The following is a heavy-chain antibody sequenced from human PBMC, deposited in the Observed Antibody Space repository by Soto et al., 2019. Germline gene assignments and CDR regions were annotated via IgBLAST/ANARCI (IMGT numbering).Heavy chain of an antibody. Sequence: LSLTCTVSGGSISSGGYYWSWIRQHPGKGLEWIGYIYYSGSTYYNPSLKSRVTISVDTSKNQFSLKLSSVTAADTAVYYCARFSITGTTFDYWGQGTLVTVSS. CDR1: GGSISSGGYY. CDR2: IYYSGST. V-gene: IGHV4-31*02. J-gene: IGHJ4*02. D-gene: IGHD1-7*01. CDR3: ARFSITGTTFDY.